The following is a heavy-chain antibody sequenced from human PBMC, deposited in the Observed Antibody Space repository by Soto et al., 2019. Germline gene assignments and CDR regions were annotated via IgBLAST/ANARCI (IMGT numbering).Heavy chain of an antibody. V-gene: IGHV1-18*01. CDR1: GYTFTSYG. CDR2: ISAYNGNT. Sequence: QVQLVQSGAEVKKPGASVKVSCKASGYTFTSYGISWVRQAPGQGLEWMGWISAYNGNTNYAQKLQGRVTMTTDTSTRTAYMELRSLRSDDTAVYYCARDTPIVLVPASTGFDPWGQGTLVTVSS. D-gene: IGHD2-2*01. CDR3: ARDTPIVLVPASTGFDP. J-gene: IGHJ5*02.